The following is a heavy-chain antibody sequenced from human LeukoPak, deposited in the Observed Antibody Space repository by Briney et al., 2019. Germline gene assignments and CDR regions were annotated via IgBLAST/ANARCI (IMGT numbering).Heavy chain of an antibody. CDR3: ARHYYHSSGSYSFDY. J-gene: IGHJ4*02. V-gene: IGHV4-59*01. D-gene: IGHD3-22*01. Sequence: SETLSLTCTVSGGSISGYYWSWIRRPPGNGLEWIGYIYSSGSTNYNPSLKSRVTISVGTSKNQFSLKLSSVTAADTAVYYCARHYYHSSGSYSFDYWGQGALVTVSS. CDR2: IYSSGST. CDR1: GGSISGYY.